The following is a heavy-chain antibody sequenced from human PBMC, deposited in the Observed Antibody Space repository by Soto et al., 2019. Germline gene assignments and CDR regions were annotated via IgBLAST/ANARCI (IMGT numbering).Heavy chain of an antibody. Sequence: QVQLVQSGAEVKKPGASVKVSCKVSGYSFITYGVSWVRQAPGQGLDWMGWISTYNGNTKYAERLQGKVTMTTDTTTSTAYKELRSLRSDDTAVYYCARGPTDYHDNSGYYFLDYWGQGTLVTVSS. CDR3: ARGPTDYHDNSGYYFLDY. D-gene: IGHD3-22*01. CDR1: GYSFITYG. CDR2: ISTYNGNT. V-gene: IGHV1-18*01. J-gene: IGHJ4*02.